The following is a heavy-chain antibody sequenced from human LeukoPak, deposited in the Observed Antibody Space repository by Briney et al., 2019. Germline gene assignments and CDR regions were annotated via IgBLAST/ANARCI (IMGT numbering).Heavy chain of an antibody. CDR1: GGSISSYY. CDR3: ARHRIAAAGIYFDY. J-gene: IGHJ4*02. Sequence: SETLSLTCTVSGGSISSYYWSWIRQPPGKGLEWIGYIYYSGSTNYNPSLKSRVTISVDTSKNQFSLKLSSVTAADTAMYYCARHRIAAAGIYFDYWGQGTLVTVSS. D-gene: IGHD6-13*01. V-gene: IGHV4-59*08. CDR2: IYYSGST.